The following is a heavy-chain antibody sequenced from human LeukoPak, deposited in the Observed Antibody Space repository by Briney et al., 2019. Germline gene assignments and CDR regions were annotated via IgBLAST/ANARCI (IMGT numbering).Heavy chain of an antibody. V-gene: IGHV4-59*01. J-gene: IGHJ6*02. Sequence: SETLSLTCSVSGGSFSSFYWSWLRQPPGKEPEWIGYLYYSGNTNYNPTLKSRVTISVDTSKNQFSLKLSSVTAADTAVYYCARGHNFWSGFGLDVWGQGTTVTVSS. D-gene: IGHD3-3*01. CDR1: GGSFSSFY. CDR2: LYYSGNT. CDR3: ARGHNFWSGFGLDV.